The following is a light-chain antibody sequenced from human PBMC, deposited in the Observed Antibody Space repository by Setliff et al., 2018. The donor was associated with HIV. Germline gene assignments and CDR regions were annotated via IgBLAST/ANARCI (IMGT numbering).Light chain of an antibody. J-gene: IGLJ2*01. CDR2: DVK. CDR1: SSDVGLYNY. Sequence: QSVLTQPASVSGSPGQSITISCTGTSSDVGLYNYVSWYQQHPGKAPKLIIYDVKNRPSGVSNRISVSKSGNTASLTISGLQAEDEADYFCCSYASRSTLVLFGGGTKVTVL. CDR3: CSYASRSTLVL. V-gene: IGLV2-14*03.